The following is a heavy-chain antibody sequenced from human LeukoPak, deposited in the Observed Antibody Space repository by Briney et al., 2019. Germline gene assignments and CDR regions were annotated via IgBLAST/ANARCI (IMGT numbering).Heavy chain of an antibody. CDR3: ARDYTTVTTYFDY. V-gene: IGHV3-21*01. D-gene: IGHD4-11*01. CDR2: ISSSSSYI. Sequence: GGSLRLSCAASGFTFSSYSMNWVRQAPGKGLEWVSSISSSSSYIYYADSVKGRFTISRDNAENSLYLQMNSLRAEDTAVYYCARDYTTVTTYFDYWGQGTLVTVSS. J-gene: IGHJ4*02. CDR1: GFTFSSYS.